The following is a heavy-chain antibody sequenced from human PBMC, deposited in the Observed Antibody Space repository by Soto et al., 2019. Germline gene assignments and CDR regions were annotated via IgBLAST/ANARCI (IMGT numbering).Heavy chain of an antibody. CDR1: GGTFSSYA. V-gene: IGHV1-69*12. CDR3: ARGGVTYYYDSSGYGVLKTWFDP. CDR2: IIPIFGTA. J-gene: IGHJ5*02. Sequence: QVQLVQSGAEVKKPGSSVKVSCKASGGTFSSYAISWVRQAPGQGLEWMGGIIPIFGTANYAQKFQGRVTITADESTSTAHMELSSLRSEDTAVYYCARGGVTYYYDSSGYGVLKTWFDPWGQGTLVTVSS. D-gene: IGHD3-22*01.